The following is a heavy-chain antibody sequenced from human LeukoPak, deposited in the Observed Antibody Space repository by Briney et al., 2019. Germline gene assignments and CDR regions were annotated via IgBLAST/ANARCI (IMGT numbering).Heavy chain of an antibody. V-gene: IGHV3-73*01. CDR1: GFTFSGSA. CDR2: IRSKANSYAT. CDR3: TRSMVVAASDAFDI. Sequence: GGSLRLSCAASGFTFSGSAMHWVRQASGKGLEWVGRIRSKANSYATAYAASVKGRFTISRDDSKNTAYLQMNSLKTEDTAVYYCTRSMVVAASDAFDIWGQGTMVTVSS. J-gene: IGHJ3*02. D-gene: IGHD2-15*01.